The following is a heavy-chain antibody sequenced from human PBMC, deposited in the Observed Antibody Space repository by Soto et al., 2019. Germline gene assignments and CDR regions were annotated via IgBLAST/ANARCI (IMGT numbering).Heavy chain of an antibody. Sequence: GASVKVSCKASGYRFRSYGISWVRQAPGQGLEWVGWISAYNGDTHYAPKFQDRITLTTETSTDTAYMELRSLRLDDTAVYYCARDWSRYYDNSGLIWFYWGQGSLVTISS. CDR3: ARDWSRYYDNSGLIWFY. CDR2: ISAYNGDT. V-gene: IGHV1-18*04. CDR1: GYRFRSYG. D-gene: IGHD3-22*01. J-gene: IGHJ4*02.